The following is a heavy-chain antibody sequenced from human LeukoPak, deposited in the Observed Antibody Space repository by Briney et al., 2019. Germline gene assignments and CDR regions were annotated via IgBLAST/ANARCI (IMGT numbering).Heavy chain of an antibody. D-gene: IGHD2-15*01. J-gene: IGHJ4*02. Sequence: SETLSLTCTVSGGPITNWCWSWIRQPAGKGLEWIGRFCFNGNTNYNPSLKSRVTLSVDKSKNQFFLKLSSLTAADTAIYYCATGGGDFDYWGQGTLVTVSS. CDR3: ATGGGDFDY. CDR2: FCFNGNT. V-gene: IGHV4-4*07. CDR1: GGPITNWC.